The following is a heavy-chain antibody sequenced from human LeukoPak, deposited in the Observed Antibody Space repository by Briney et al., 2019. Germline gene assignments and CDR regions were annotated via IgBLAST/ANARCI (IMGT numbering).Heavy chain of an antibody. CDR2: MNPSSGNT. J-gene: IGHJ6*02. Sequence: GASVKVSCKASGYTFTSYDINWVRQATGQGLEWMGWMNPSSGNTGYAQKFQGRVTMTRNTSISTAYMELSSLRSEDTAVYYCARTMVRGVISAYDYGMDVWGQGTTVTVSS. CDR1: GYTFTSYD. V-gene: IGHV1-8*01. D-gene: IGHD3-10*01. CDR3: ARTMVRGVISAYDYGMDV.